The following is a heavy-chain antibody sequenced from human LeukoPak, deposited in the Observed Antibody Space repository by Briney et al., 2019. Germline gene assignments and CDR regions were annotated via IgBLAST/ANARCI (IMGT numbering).Heavy chain of an antibody. CDR1: GGSISSSSYY. CDR3: ARAPSLHIDY. CDR2: IYYSGST. J-gene: IGHJ4*02. V-gene: IGHV4-39*07. D-gene: IGHD2-15*01. Sequence: SETLSLACTVSGGSISSSSYYWGWIRQPPGKGLEWIGSIYYSGSTYYNPSLKSRVTISVDTSKNQFSLKLSSVTAADTAVYYCARAPSLHIDYWGQGTLVTVSS.